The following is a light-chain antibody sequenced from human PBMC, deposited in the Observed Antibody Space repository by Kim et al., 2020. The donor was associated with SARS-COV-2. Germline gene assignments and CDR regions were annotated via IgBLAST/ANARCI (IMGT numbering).Light chain of an antibody. CDR2: RDK. CDR1: NNEHKN. Sequence: SVALGPTAPTPCGGNNNEHKNVHGYHQRPGQAPVLVMYRDKKRPSGIPERLSGSNSGNTATLTISRVEAGDEGDSYCQVWDSRTVVFGGGTQLTVL. J-gene: IGLJ2*01. V-gene: IGLV3-9*01. CDR3: QVWDSRTVV.